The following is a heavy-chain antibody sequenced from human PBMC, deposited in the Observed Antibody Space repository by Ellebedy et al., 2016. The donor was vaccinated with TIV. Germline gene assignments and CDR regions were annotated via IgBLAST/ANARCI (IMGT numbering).Heavy chain of an antibody. D-gene: IGHD3-22*01. CDR3: ARGQYYYDSSGYPLDY. J-gene: IGHJ4*02. Sequence: GESLKISXAASGFTFSSYAMHWVRQAPGKGLEWVAVISYDGSNKYYADSVKGRFTISRDNSKNTLYLQMNSLRAEDTAVYYCARGQYYYDSSGYPLDYWGQGTLVTVSS. V-gene: IGHV3-30*04. CDR1: GFTFSSYA. CDR2: ISYDGSNK.